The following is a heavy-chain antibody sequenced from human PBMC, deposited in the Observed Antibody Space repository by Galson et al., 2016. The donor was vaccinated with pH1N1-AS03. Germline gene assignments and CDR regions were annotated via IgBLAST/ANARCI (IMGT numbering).Heavy chain of an antibody. Sequence: VKVSCKVSGYTFGDYYVHWVQQAPGKGLEWMGLIDPEDDKTIYAEKFQARVTITADTSTDTAYTELSSLRSEDTAVYYCSRLVGQAFAYWGQGMLVTVSS. CDR2: IDPEDDKT. V-gene: IGHV1-69-2*01. CDR1: GYTFGDYY. CDR3: SRLVGQAFAY. J-gene: IGHJ4*02.